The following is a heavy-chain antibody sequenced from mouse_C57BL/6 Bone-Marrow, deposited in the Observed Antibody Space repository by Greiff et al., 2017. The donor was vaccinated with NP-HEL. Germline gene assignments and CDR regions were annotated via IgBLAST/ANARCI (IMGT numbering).Heavy chain of an antibody. V-gene: IGHV1-50*01. D-gene: IGHD1-1*02. CDR2: IDPSDSYT. CDR1: GYTFTSYW. J-gene: IGHJ4*01. Sequence: VQLQQSGAELVKPGASVKLSCKASGYTFTSYWMQWVKQRPGQGLEWIGEIDPSDSYTNYNQKFKGKATLTVDTSSSTAYMQLSSLTSEDSAVYYCASGVARAMDYWGQGTSVTVSS. CDR3: ASGVARAMDY.